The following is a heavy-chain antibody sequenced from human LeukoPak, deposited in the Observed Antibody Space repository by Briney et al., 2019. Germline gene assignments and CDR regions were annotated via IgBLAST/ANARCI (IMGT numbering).Heavy chain of an antibody. CDR3: ARAPNPGLIGSPVLHLDY. V-gene: IGHV4-31*03. D-gene: IGHD1-26*01. Sequence: PSQTLSLTCTVSGGSISSGGYYWSWIRQHPGKGLEWIGYIYYSGSTYYNPSLKSRVTISVDTSKNQFSLKLSSVTAADTAVYYCARAPNPGLIGSPVLHLDYWGQGTLVTVSS. CDR2: IYYSGST. J-gene: IGHJ4*02. CDR1: GGSISSGGYY.